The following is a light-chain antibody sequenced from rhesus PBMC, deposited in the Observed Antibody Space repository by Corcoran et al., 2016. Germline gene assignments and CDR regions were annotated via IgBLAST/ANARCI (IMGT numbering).Light chain of an antibody. CDR3: QNYISSPFT. CDR1: QSVGSS. Sequence: QVILTQSPATLSLSPGERATLSCRASQSVGSSLAWYQQKPGQAPTPLIYGASSRATGIPERFSGSGSGTEFTLTISSLEPENFAVYYCQNYISSPFTFGPGTKLDIK. CDR2: GAS. J-gene: IGKJ3*01. V-gene: IGKV3-53*01.